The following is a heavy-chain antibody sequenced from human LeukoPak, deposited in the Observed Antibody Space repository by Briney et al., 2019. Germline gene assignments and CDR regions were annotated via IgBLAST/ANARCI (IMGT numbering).Heavy chain of an antibody. CDR1: GLSSSIFE. Sequence: PGGSLRLSCIVSGLSSSIFEMNWVRQAPGKGLEWVSYITNSGSSTDYADSVKGRFTISRDNAKNSLYLQMNSLRAEDTAVYYCARGSGYNVFDIWGQGTMVAVSS. CDR3: ARGSGYNVFDI. J-gene: IGHJ3*02. D-gene: IGHD5-12*01. CDR2: ITNSGSST. V-gene: IGHV3-48*03.